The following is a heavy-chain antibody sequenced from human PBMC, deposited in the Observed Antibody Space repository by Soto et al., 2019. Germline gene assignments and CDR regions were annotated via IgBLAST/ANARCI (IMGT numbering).Heavy chain of an antibody. J-gene: IGHJ4*02. CDR1: GGTFSSYA. CDR3: AARYCSGGSCLSSTYYFDY. Sequence: VKVSCKASGGTFSSYAISWARQAPGQGLEWMGGIIPIFGTANYAQKFQGRVTITADESTSTAYMELSSLRSEDTAVYYCAARYCSGGSCLSSTYYFDYWGQGTLVTVSS. CDR2: IIPIFGTA. D-gene: IGHD2-15*01. V-gene: IGHV1-69*13.